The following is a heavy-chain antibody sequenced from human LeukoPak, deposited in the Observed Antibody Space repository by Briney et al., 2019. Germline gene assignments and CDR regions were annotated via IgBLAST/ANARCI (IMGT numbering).Heavy chain of an antibody. CDR3: ARDPSYWFDP. V-gene: IGHV1-46*01. J-gene: IGHJ5*02. CDR1: GYTFTSYY. CDR2: INPSGGST. Sequence: ASVKVSCKASGYTFTSYYMHWVRQAPGQGLEWMGIINPSGGSTSYAQKFQGRVTMTRDTSISTAYMELSRLRSDDTAVYYCARDPSYWFDPWGQGTLVTVSS.